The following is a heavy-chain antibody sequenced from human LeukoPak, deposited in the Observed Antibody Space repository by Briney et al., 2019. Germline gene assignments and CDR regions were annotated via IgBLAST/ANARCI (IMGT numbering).Heavy chain of an antibody. CDR2: IIPMFGTA. CDR1: GGTFSSYA. Sequence: GASVQVSCKAPGGTFSSYAISWVRQAPGQGLEWMGGIIPMFGTANYAQKFQGRVTLTADESTHPAYMELTSLRSEDTAVYYCSRDHCSSTSCPPVNWFDPWGQGTLVTVSS. CDR3: SRDHCSSTSCPPVNWFDP. V-gene: IGHV1-69*13. J-gene: IGHJ5*02. D-gene: IGHD2-2*01.